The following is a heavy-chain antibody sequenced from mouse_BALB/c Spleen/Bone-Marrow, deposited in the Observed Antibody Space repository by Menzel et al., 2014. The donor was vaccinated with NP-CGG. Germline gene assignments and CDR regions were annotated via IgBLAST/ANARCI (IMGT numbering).Heavy chain of an antibody. CDR1: GFTFSNYW. CDR3: TTGFAY. V-gene: IGHV6-6*02. CDR2: IRLKSNNYAT. J-gene: IGHJ3*01. Sequence: SGGGLVQPGGSMKLSCVASGFTFSNYWMNWVRRSPEKGLEWVAEIRLKSNNYATHYAESVKGRFTISRDDSKSSVYLQMNNLRAEDTGIYYCTTGFAYWGQGTLVTVSA.